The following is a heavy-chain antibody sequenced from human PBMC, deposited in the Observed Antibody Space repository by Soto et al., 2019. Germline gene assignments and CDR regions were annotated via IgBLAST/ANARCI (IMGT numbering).Heavy chain of an antibody. Sequence: AAPVKVSCKASGYAFTSYAMHWLRQEHGQRLEWMGWINAGNGNTKYSQKFQGRVTITRDTSASTAYMELSSLRSEDTAVYYCARGSLYGEYVPYYYYYMDVSGKGTTVTVSS. CDR1: GYAFTSYA. V-gene: IGHV1-3*01. CDR2: INAGNGNT. D-gene: IGHD4-17*01. J-gene: IGHJ6*03. CDR3: ARGSLYGEYVPYYYYYMDV.